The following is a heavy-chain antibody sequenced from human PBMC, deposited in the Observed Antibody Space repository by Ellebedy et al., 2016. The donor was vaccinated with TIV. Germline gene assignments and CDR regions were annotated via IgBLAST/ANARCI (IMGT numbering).Heavy chain of an antibody. CDR3: AKGESILRYFDWLTH. CDR1: GFTFSSYG. V-gene: IGHV3-30*18. D-gene: IGHD3-9*01. Sequence: GESLKISXAASGFTFSSYGMHWVRQAPGRGLEWVAVISYDGSNKYYADSVKGRFTISRDNSKNTLYLQMNSLRAEDTAVYYCAKGESILRYFDWLTHWGQGTLVTVSS. CDR2: ISYDGSNK. J-gene: IGHJ5*02.